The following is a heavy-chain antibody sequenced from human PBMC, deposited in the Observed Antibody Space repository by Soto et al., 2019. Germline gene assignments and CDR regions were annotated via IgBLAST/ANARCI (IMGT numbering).Heavy chain of an antibody. D-gene: IGHD4-17*01. V-gene: IGHV1-18*01. CDR2: ISTYSGDT. CDR3: ARHHGPATSENWFDP. Sequence: AASVKVSCKASGYTFFTYDISWVRQAPGQGLEWMGWISTYSGDTKYAQKFQGRVTMTTDTSTTTAYLEPRSLRSDDTAVYYCARHHGPATSENWFDPWGQGTLVTVSS. CDR1: GYTFFTYD. J-gene: IGHJ5*02.